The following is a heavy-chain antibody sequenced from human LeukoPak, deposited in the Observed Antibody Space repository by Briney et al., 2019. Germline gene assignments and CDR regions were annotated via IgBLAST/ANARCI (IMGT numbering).Heavy chain of an antibody. CDR3: ARGGSGWATGFFDY. J-gene: IGHJ4*02. Sequence: ASVKVSCKASGYTFTSYGISWMRQAPGQGLEWMGWISAYNGNTNYAQKLQGRVTMTTDTSTSAAYMELRSLRSDDTAVYYCARGGSGWATGFFDYWGQGTLVTVSS. D-gene: IGHD6-19*01. CDR1: GYTFTSYG. V-gene: IGHV1-18*01. CDR2: ISAYNGNT.